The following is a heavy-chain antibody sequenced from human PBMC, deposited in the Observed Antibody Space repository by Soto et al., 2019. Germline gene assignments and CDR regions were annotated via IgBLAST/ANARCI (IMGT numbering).Heavy chain of an antibody. V-gene: IGHV1-2*04. CDR1: GYTFTGYY. CDR3: ARGPISSYYYYYMDV. D-gene: IGHD2-21*01. Sequence: GASVKVSCKASGYTFTGYYMHWVRQAPGQGLEWMGWINPNSGGTNYAQKFQGWVTMTRDTSISTAYMELSRLRSDDTAVYYCARGPISSYYYYYMDVWGKRTTVTVSS. CDR2: INPNSGGT. J-gene: IGHJ6*03.